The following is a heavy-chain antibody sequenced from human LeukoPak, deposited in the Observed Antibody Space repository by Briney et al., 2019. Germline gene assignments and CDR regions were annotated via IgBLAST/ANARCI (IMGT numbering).Heavy chain of an antibody. CDR3: TRDTVGSGYDY. CDR2: IYCSGST. V-gene: IGHV4-61*01. CDR1: GGSISSGSYY. D-gene: IGHD5-12*01. J-gene: IGHJ4*02. Sequence: SETLSLTCTVSGGSISSGSYYWSWIRQPPGKGLEWIGYIYCSGSTNYNPSLKSRVTISVDTSKNQFSLKLSSVTAADTAVYYCTRDTVGSGYDYWGQGTLVTVSS.